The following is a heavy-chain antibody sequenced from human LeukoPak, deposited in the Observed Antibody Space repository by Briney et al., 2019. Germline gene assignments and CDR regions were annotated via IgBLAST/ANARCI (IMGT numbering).Heavy chain of an antibody. V-gene: IGHV4-34*01. Sequence: PSETLSLTCTVSGGSISSYYWSWIRQPPGKGLEWIGEINHSGSTNYNPSLKSRVTISVDTSKNQFSLKLSSVTAADTAVYYCASPGIAAAGTGWFDPWGQGTLVTVSS. D-gene: IGHD6-13*01. J-gene: IGHJ5*02. CDR3: ASPGIAAAGTGWFDP. CDR1: GGSISSYY. CDR2: INHSGST.